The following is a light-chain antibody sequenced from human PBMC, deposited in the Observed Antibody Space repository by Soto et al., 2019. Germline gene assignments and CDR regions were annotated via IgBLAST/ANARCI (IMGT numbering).Light chain of an antibody. J-gene: IGKJ4*01. V-gene: IGKV3-11*01. CDR3: QQRSNWPLT. CDR2: DVS. CDR1: QSVSSY. Sequence: EIVLTQSPATLSLSPGERATLSCRASQSVSSYLAWYQQKPGQAPRLLIYDVSNRSTGIPARFSGSGSGTDFTLTISSLEPEDFEVYFCQQRSNWPLTFGGGTKEEIK.